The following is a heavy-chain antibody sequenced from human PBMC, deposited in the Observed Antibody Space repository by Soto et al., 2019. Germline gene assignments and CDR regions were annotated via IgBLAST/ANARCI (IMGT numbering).Heavy chain of an antibody. J-gene: IGHJ4*02. Sequence: GGSLRLSCAASGFTFSSYGMHWVRQAPGKGLEWVAVMSFDGTKKYYADSVKGRFTISRDNSKNTLFLQMNSLRAEDTAVYYCATLHGDFDYWGQGTLVTVSS. CDR1: GFTFSSYG. CDR2: MSFDGTKK. V-gene: IGHV3-30*03. D-gene: IGHD3-16*01. CDR3: ATLHGDFDY.